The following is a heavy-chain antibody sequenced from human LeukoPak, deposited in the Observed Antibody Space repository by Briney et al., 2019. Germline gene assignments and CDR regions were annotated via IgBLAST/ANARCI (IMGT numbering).Heavy chain of an antibody. Sequence: GGSLRLSCAASGFAFSSYGMHWVRQAPGKGLEWVALIWYDGSNKYYADSVKGRFTISRDSSKNTLYSEMSSLRAEDTAVYFCARERTLYVSGSGYGMDVWGQGTTVTVSS. CDR2: IWYDGSNK. CDR1: GFAFSSYG. D-gene: IGHD3-10*01. V-gene: IGHV3-33*01. CDR3: ARERTLYVSGSGYGMDV. J-gene: IGHJ6*02.